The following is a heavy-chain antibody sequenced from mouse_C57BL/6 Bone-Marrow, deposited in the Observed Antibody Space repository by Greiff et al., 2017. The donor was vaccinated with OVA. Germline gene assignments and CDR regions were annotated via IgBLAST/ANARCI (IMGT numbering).Heavy chain of an antibody. J-gene: IGHJ4*01. CDR1: GYTFTDYY. CDR2: INPYNGGT. CDR3: ARFDTTVVATRHYYAMDY. Sequence: EVQGVESGPVLVKPGASVKMSCKASGYTFTDYYMNWVKQSHGKSLEWIGVINPYNGGTSYNQKFKGKATLTVDKSSSTAYMELNSLTSEDSAVYYCARFDTTVVATRHYYAMDYWGQGTSVTVSS. V-gene: IGHV1-19*01. D-gene: IGHD1-1*01.